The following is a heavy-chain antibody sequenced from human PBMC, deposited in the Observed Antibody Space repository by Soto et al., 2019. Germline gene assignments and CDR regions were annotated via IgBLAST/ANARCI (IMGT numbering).Heavy chain of an antibody. CDR2: ISGSGGST. CDR1: GFTFSSYA. J-gene: IGHJ4*02. D-gene: IGHD1-26*01. CDR3: ARVYSSGSHFDY. Sequence: GGSLRLSCAASGFTFSSYAMSWVRQAPGKGLEWVSAISGSGGSTYYADSVKGPFTISRDNSKNTLYLQMNSLIAEDTAVLYSARVYSSGSHFDYWDQGTLVTVSS. V-gene: IGHV3-23*01.